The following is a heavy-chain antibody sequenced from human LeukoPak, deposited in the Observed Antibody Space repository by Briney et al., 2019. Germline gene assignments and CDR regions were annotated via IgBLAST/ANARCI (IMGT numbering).Heavy chain of an antibody. CDR3: ARGGSSSWTYYYYGMDV. Sequence: SQTLSLTCAISGDSVSSKSVVWNWIRQSPSRGLEWLGRTYYRSKWYNDYAVSVKSRITINPDTSKNQFSLQLNSVTPEDTAVYYCARGGSSSWTYYYYGMDVWGQGTTVTVSS. J-gene: IGHJ6*02. V-gene: IGHV6-1*01. CDR1: GDSVSSKSVV. CDR2: TYYRSKWYN. D-gene: IGHD6-13*01.